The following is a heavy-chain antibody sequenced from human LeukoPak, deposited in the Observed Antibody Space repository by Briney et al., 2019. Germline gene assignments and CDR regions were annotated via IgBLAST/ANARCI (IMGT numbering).Heavy chain of an antibody. Sequence: GGSLRLSCAASGFTFGIYWMNWVRQAPGKGLEWLANIEEDGSETYYVDSVKGRFTISRDNAKNSLYLQMNSLRAEDTAVYYCATDIVVVPAAMPGGYWGQGTLVTVSS. J-gene: IGHJ4*02. V-gene: IGHV3-7*01. D-gene: IGHD2-2*01. CDR1: GFTFGIYW. CDR2: IEEDGSET. CDR3: ATDIVVVPAAMPGGY.